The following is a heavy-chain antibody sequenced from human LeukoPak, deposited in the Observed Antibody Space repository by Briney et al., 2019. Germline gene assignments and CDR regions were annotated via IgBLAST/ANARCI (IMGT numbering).Heavy chain of an antibody. CDR1: GFTFNTYS. J-gene: IGHJ4*02. Sequence: GGSLRLSCAASGFTFNTYSMNWVRQAPGKGLEWVSSISSSSNYIYYADSVKGRFTISRDNAKNSLYLQMNSLTAEDTAVYYCARETGMSTMSYWGQGTLVTVSS. D-gene: IGHD5-24*01. CDR2: ISSSSNYI. CDR3: ARETGMSTMSY. V-gene: IGHV3-21*01.